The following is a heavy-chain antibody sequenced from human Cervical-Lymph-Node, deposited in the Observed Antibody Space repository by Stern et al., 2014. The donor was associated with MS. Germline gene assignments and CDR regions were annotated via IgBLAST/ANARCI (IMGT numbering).Heavy chain of an antibody. CDR3: AKGTGSIPGYDGMDV. V-gene: IGHV3-30*18. CDR1: GFTFSSYG. CDR2: ISYGGSNK. J-gene: IGHJ6*02. Sequence: QVQLVESGGGVVQPGRSLRLSCAASGFTFSSYGMHWVRQAPGKGMEWVAVISYGGSNKYYADSVKGRFTISRDNSKNTLYLQMNSLRAEDTAVYYCAKGTGSIPGYDGMDVWGQGTTVTVSS.